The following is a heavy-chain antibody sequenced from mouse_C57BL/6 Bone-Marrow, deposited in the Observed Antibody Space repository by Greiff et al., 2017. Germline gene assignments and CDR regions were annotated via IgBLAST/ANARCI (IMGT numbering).Heavy chain of an antibody. CDR2: IDPSDSYT. CDR3: ARRAIYYFDY. Sequence: QVQLQQSGAELVRPGTSVKLSCKASGYTFTSYWMHWVKQRPGQGLEWIGVIDPSDSYTNYNQKFKGKATLTVDTSSSTAYMQLSSLTSEDSVVYYCARRAIYYFDYWGQGTTLTVSS. D-gene: IGHD3-1*01. J-gene: IGHJ2*01. CDR1: GYTFTSYW. V-gene: IGHV1-59*01.